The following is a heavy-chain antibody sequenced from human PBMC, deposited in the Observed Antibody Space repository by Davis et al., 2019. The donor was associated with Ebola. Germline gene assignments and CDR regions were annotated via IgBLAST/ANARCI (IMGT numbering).Heavy chain of an antibody. CDR1: GSSISGSL. D-gene: IGHD6-6*01. V-gene: IGHV4-59*01. J-gene: IGHJ4*02. Sequence: MPSETLSLTCIVSGSSISGSLWSWWSWIRQPPGKGLGWIGYIYYSGSTNYNPSLKSRVTISVDTSKNQFSLKLSSVTAADTAVYYCARGGSVAARFWGQGTLVTVSS. CDR2: IYYSGST. CDR3: ARGGSVAARF.